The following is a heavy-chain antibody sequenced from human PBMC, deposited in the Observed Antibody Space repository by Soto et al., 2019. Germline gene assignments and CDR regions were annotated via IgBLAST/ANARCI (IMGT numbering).Heavy chain of an antibody. J-gene: IGHJ4*02. V-gene: IGHV3-48*02. CDR1: GFTFSSYS. CDR3: ARAFRATVVTSDWDY. CDR2: ISSSSSTI. D-gene: IGHD4-17*01. Sequence: PGGSLRLSCAASGFTFSSYSMNWVRQAPGKGLEWVSYISSSSSTIYYADSVKGRFTISRDNAKNSLYLQMNSLRDEDTAVYYCARAFRATVVTSDWDYWGQGTLVTVS.